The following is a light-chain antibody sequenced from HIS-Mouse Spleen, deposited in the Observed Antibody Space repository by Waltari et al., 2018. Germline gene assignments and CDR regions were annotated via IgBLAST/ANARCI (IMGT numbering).Light chain of an antibody. J-gene: IGLJ2*01. CDR2: KDS. CDR1: ALPKKY. Sequence: SYELTQPPSVSVSPGQTARITCSGDALPKKYAYWYQQKSGQAPVLVIYKDSKRTSGIPERFSGSSAGTMATLTISGAQVEDEAYYYCYSTDSSGNHRVFGGGTKLTVL. V-gene: IGLV3-10*01. CDR3: YSTDSSGNHRV.